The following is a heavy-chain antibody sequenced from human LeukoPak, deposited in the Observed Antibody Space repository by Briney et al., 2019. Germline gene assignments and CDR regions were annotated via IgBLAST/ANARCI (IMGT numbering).Heavy chain of an antibody. J-gene: IGHJ6*02. CDR2: ISGGGGST. CDR1: GFTFSSYA. D-gene: IGHD5-18*01. V-gene: IGHV3-23*01. Sequence: GGSLRLSCAASGFTFSSYAMSWVRQAPGKGLEWVSAISGGGGSTYYADSVKGRFTISRDNSKNTLYLQLNSLRAEDTAVYYCAKDLRGYSYVYYGMDVWGQGTTVTVSS. CDR3: AKDLRGYSYVYYGMDV.